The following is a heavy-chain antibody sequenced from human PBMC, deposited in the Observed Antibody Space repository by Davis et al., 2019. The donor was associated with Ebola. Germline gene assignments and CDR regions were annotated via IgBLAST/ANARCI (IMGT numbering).Heavy chain of an antibody. Sequence: SETLSLTCAVYGGSFSGYYWSWIRQPPGKGLEWIGYIYYSGSTNYNPSLKSRVTISVDTSKNQFSLKLSSVTAADTAVYYCARLASYYYDSSGYYRSDAFDIWGQGTMVTVSS. CDR3: ARLASYYYDSSGYYRSDAFDI. D-gene: IGHD3-22*01. J-gene: IGHJ3*02. CDR1: GGSFSGYY. CDR2: IYYSGST. V-gene: IGHV4-59*08.